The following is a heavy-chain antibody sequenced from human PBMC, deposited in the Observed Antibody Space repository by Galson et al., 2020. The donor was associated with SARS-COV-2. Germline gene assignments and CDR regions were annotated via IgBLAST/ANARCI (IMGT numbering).Heavy chain of an antibody. CDR3: ARCPTSSVVQSHFDY. CDR1: GFSLRTSGIR. CDR2: IDWDDDI. D-gene: IGHD2-15*01. J-gene: IGHJ4*02. V-gene: IGHV2-70*04. Sequence: SGPTLVKPTQTLILTCTFSGFSLRTSGIRVSWIRQPPGKALEWLARIDWDDDIFYNTSLRTRLTISKDTSKNQVVLTMTNVDPVDTATYYCARCPTSSVVQSHFDYWGQGILVTVSS.